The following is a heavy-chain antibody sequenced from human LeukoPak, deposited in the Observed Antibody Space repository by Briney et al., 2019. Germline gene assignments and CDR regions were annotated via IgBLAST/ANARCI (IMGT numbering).Heavy chain of an antibody. J-gene: IGHJ4*02. V-gene: IGHV4-59*08. D-gene: IGHD2-15*01. CDR1: GGSISGYY. Sequence: SETLSLTCTVSGGSISGYYWSWIRQPPGKGLEYIGHIYYSGSTNYNPSLESRVTILVDTSKNQFSLRLSSVTAADTALHYCARRGYCSGGSCYSFDYWGQGTLVTVSS. CDR2: IYYSGST. CDR3: ARRGYCSGGSCYSFDY.